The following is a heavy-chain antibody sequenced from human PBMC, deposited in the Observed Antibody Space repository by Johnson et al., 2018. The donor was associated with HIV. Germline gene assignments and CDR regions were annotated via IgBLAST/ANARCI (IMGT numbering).Heavy chain of an antibody. CDR1: RFTFSSYA. V-gene: IGHV3-30*04. Sequence: QVQLVESGGGVVQPGRSLRLSCAASRFTFSSYAMYWVRQAPGKGLEWVAVISYDGSKKYYADSVKGRFTISRDNSKNTLYLQMNSLRAEDTAVYYCARDSGYEDHDGFDIWGQGTMVTVSS. CDR2: ISYDGSKK. CDR3: ARDSGYEDHDGFDI. J-gene: IGHJ3*02. D-gene: IGHD5-12*01.